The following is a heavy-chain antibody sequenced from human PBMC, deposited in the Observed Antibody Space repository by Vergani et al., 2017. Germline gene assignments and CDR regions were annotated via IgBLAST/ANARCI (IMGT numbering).Heavy chain of an antibody. Sequence: QVQLQESGPGLVKPSETLSITCTVSGGSISTYYWSWIRQPPGKGLEWIGYISYSGSTNYNPSLKSRVTLSVDTSKKQFSLKLSSVTAADTAVYYCARGYSCYDLFDPWGQGTLVTVSS. J-gene: IGHJ5*02. CDR1: GGSISTYY. D-gene: IGHD5-12*01. V-gene: IGHV4-59*01. CDR2: ISYSGST. CDR3: ARGYSCYDLFDP.